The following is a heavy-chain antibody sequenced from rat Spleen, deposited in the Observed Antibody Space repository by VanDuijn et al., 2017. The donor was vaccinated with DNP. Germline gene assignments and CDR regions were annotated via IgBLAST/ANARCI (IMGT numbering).Heavy chain of an antibody. J-gene: IGHJ2*01. CDR2: ISYDGSST. CDR3: ARHRDYGYNTSYFDY. V-gene: IGHV5-7*01. Sequence: EVQLVESGGGLVQPGRSLKLSCAASGFTFSDYDMAWVRQAPKKGLEWVATISYDGSSTYYRDSVKGRFTISRDNAKNTLFLQRDSLRSEDTATYYCARHRDYGYNTSYFDYWGQGVMVTVSS. D-gene: IGHD1-9*01. CDR1: GFTFSDYD.